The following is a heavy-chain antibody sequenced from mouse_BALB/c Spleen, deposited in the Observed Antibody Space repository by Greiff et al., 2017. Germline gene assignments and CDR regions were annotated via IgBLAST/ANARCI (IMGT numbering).Heavy chain of an antibody. J-gene: IGHJ1*01. CDR3: ARGSCRYDEGYFDV. V-gene: IGHV1S34*01. Sequence: LVKTGASVKISCKASGYSFTGYYMHWVKQSHGKSLEWIGYISCYNGATSYNQKFKGKATFTVDTSSSTAYMQFNSLTSEDSAVYYLARGSCRYDEGYFDVWGAGTTVTVSS. D-gene: IGHD2-14*01. CDR2: ISCYNGAT. CDR1: GYSFTGYY.